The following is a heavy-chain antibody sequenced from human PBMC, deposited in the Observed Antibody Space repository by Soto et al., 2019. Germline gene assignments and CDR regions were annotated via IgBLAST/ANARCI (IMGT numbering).Heavy chain of an antibody. CDR3: ARATRTRNWFDP. Sequence: SVKVSCKASGGTFSSYAISWVRQAPGQGLEWMGGIIPIFGTANYAQKFRGRVTITADESTSTAYMELSSLRSEDTAVYYCARATRTRNWFDPWGQGTLVTVSS. CDR2: IIPIFGTA. V-gene: IGHV1-69*13. J-gene: IGHJ5*02. CDR1: GGTFSSYA.